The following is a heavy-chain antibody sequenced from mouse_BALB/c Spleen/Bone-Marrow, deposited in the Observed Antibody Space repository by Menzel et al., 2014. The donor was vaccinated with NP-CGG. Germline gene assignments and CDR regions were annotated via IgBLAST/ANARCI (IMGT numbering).Heavy chain of an antibody. CDR1: GFDFSRYW. V-gene: IGHV4-1*02. J-gene: IGHJ2*01. Sequence: EVKLMESGGGLVQPGGSLKLSCAASGFDFSRYWMSWVRQAPGKGLEWIGEINPDSSTINYTPSLKDKFIISRDNAKNTLYLRLNKVRSEDTALYYCARLDYYGYPNYWGQGTTLTVSS. CDR2: INPDSSTI. CDR3: ARLDYYGYPNY. D-gene: IGHD1-2*01.